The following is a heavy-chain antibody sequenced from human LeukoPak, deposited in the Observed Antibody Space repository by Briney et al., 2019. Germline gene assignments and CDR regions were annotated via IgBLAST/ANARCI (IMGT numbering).Heavy chain of an antibody. D-gene: IGHD1-26*01. J-gene: IGHJ1*01. V-gene: IGHV3-30*02. CDR3: AKGVVGAPPRQYFRH. Sequence: PGGSLRLSCAASGFTFSSYGMHWVRQAPGKGLEWVAFIRYDGSNKYYADSVKGRFTISRDNSKNTLYLQMNSLRAEDTAVYYCAKGVVGAPPRQYFRHWGQGTLVTVSS. CDR1: GFTFSSYG. CDR2: IRYDGSNK.